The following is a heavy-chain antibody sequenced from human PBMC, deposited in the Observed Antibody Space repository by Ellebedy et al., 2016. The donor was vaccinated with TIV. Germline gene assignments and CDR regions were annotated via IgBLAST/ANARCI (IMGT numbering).Heavy chain of an antibody. V-gene: IGHV3-30-3*01. Sequence: PGGSLRLSCAASGFTLTAYAMHWVRQAPGKGRDCLAILSYDGGSKYDADSVKGRFTISRDNSNNTFYLQMNSLRPEDTAVYYCARGGLVMTTVTNRPVAWWGQGTLVTVSS. CDR2: LSYDGGSK. J-gene: IGHJ4*02. CDR3: ARGGLVMTTVTNRPVAW. D-gene: IGHD4-11*01. CDR1: GFTLTAYA.